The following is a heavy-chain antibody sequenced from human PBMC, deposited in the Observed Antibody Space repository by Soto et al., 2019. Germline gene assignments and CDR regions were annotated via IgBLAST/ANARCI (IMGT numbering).Heavy chain of an antibody. CDR1: GFTLSNIG. D-gene: IGHD2-21*01. J-gene: IGHJ4*02. CDR2: ISAGGNTK. V-gene: IGHV3-30*18. Sequence: QVQLVESGGGVVQPGTSLRLACAASGFTLSNIGMQWVRQAPGKGLEWVAVISAGGNTKYYADSVKGRFTISRDNSMNTLFLQMNSLRTEDTAVYYCAKESGGERYAAYFDLWGQGTLVTVSA. CDR3: AKESGGERYAAYFDL.